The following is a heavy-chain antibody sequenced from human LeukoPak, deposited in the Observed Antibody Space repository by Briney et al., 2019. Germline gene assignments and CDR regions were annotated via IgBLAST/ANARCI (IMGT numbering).Heavy chain of an antibody. CDR1: GDSISDYY. V-gene: IGHV4-59*01. CDR2: IYYTGSS. D-gene: IGHD5-18*01. J-gene: IGHJ3*02. Sequence: SETLSLTCTVSGDSISDYYWSWIRQPPGKGLEWIGYIYYTGSSNYNPSLKSRVTISVDTSKIHFSLKLNSVTAADTAVYYCARDRGYSYGYAFDIWGQGTMVTVSS. CDR3: ARDRGYSYGYAFDI.